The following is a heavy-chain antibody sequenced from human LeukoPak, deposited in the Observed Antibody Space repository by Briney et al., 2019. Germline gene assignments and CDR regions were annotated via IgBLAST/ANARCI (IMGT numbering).Heavy chain of an antibody. CDR1: GFSFSSEV. V-gene: IGHV3-64*02. J-gene: IGHJ4*02. CDR3: VRDYSATHAFDY. D-gene: IGHD1-26*01. Sequence: GGSLRLSCAASGFSFSSEVMHWVRQAPGKGPEDVSTITAGGDQTYDAESVKGRFTISRDNSKGTLYLQMGSLRVEDTAVYYCVRDYSATHAFDYWGQGTLVTVSS. CDR2: ITAGGDQT.